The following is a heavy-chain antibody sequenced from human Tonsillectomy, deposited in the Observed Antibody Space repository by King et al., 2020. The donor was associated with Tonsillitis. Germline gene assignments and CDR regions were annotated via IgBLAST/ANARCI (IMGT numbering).Heavy chain of an antibody. J-gene: IGHJ4*02. V-gene: IGHV4-39*07. D-gene: IGHD3-16*01. CDR2: IYYSGST. CDR3: AGGGAPYDSFWGSYRSVGTRQDY. CDR1: GGSISSSSYY. Sequence: LQLQESGPGLVKPSETLSLTCTVSGGSISSSSYYWGWIRQPPGKGLEWIGSIYYSGSTYYNPSLKSRVTISVDTSKNQFSLKLSSVTAADTAVSYCAGGGAPYDSFWGSYRSVGTRQDYWGQGTLVTVSS.